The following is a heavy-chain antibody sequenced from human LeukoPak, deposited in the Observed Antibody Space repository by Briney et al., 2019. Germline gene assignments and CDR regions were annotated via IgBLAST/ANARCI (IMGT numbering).Heavy chain of an antibody. CDR2: TSSVTTTI. J-gene: IGHJ4*02. V-gene: IGHV3-48*02. CDR1: GLTSSAYS. D-gene: IGHD3-10*01. CDR3: ANQEYYYGSGSYYNPLPFDY. Sequence: GGSLRLSCAASGLTSSAYSMNWVRQAPGKELEWISYTSSVTTTIHYADSVKGRFTSSRDNAKNTLYLQMNSLRDEDTAVYYCANQEYYYGSGSYYNPLPFDYWGQGTQVTVSS.